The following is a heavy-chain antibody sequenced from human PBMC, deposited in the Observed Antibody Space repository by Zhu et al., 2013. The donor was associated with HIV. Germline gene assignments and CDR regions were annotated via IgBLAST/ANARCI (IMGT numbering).Heavy chain of an antibody. CDR1: GGTLNTYA. V-gene: IGHV1-69*01. Sequence: QVQLVQSGTEVKKPGSSVKLSCKASGGTLNTYAFSWVRQAPGQGLEWVGGIIPLFGTSNYARKFQGRAKITADDSTGTAYMDLSSLRSEDTAIYYCATAELVDCGGDCYSGWNWGQGTLVTVSS. CDR2: IIPLFGTS. CDR3: ATAELVDCGGDCYSGWN. D-gene: IGHD2-21*02. J-gene: IGHJ4*02.